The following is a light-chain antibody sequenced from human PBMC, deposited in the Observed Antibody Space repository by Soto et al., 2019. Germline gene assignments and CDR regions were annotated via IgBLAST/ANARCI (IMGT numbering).Light chain of an antibody. J-gene: IGKJ4*01. V-gene: IGKV1-5*01. Sequence: DIQMTQSPSTLSASVGDRVTITCRASQTVGGWLAWYQQKPGTAPKFLIYDASTLESGVPSRFSGSGSGTEFTLTISSLQPDDFATYYCQQYDNYPLTFGGGTKVEIK. CDR2: DAS. CDR1: QTVGGW. CDR3: QQYDNYPLT.